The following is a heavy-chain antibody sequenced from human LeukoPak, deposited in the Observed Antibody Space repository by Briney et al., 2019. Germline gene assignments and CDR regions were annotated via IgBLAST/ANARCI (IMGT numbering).Heavy chain of an antibody. CDR1: GYTFTGYY. CDR2: INANSGAT. CDR3: ATSVGAQTSFDY. Sequence: ASVKVSCKASGYTFTGYYMNWVRQAPGQGLEWMGWINANSGATNYAQKFQGRVTMTRDTSISTAYMELSRLRSDDTAVYYCATSVGAQTSFDYWGQGTLVTVSS. D-gene: IGHD1-26*01. J-gene: IGHJ4*02. V-gene: IGHV1-2*02.